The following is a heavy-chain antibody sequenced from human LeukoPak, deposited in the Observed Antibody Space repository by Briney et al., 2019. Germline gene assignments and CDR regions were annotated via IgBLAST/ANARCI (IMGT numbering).Heavy chain of an antibody. CDR1: GYTFTSYD. V-gene: IGHV1-8*01. Sequence: AASVKVSCKASGYTFTSYDINWVRHATGQGLEWMGWMNPKSGNTGYAQKFQGRVTMTRNTSISTAYMELSSLRSEDTAVYYCARSGNDILTGYYYYYGMDVWGQGTTVTVSS. CDR3: ARSGNDILTGYYYYYGMDV. CDR2: MNPKSGNT. D-gene: IGHD3-9*01. J-gene: IGHJ6*01.